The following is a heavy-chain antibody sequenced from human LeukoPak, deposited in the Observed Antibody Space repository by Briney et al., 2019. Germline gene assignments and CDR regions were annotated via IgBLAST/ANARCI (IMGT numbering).Heavy chain of an antibody. V-gene: IGHV3-48*01. CDR1: GFTFSSYN. CDR3: ARGIEAAGSDY. Sequence: GGSLRLSCSASGFTFSSYNMAWVRQAPGKGLEWVSYISSSGSIIEYADSVKGRFTISRDNAKNSLYLQMNSLRAEDTAVYYCARGIEAAGSDYWGQGTLVTVSS. J-gene: IGHJ4*02. D-gene: IGHD6-25*01. CDR2: ISSSGSII.